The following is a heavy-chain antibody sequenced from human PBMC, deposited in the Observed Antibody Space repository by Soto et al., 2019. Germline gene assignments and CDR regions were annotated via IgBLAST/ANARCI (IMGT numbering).Heavy chain of an antibody. Sequence: SETLSLTCAVYGGSFSGYYWSWIRQPPGKGLEWIGEINHSGSTNYNPSLKSRVTISVDTSKNQFSLKLSSATAADTAVYYRARGRKRTYADLVPAATGHRPGYYYYGMDVWGQGTTVTAP. CDR3: ARGRKRTYADLVPAATGHRPGYYYYGMDV. D-gene: IGHD2-2*01. J-gene: IGHJ6*02. CDR1: GGSFSGYY. CDR2: INHSGST. V-gene: IGHV4-34*01.